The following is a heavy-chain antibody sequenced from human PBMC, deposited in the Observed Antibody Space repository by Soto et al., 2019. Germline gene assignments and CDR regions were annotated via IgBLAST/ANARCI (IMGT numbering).Heavy chain of an antibody. Sequence: GASVKVSCKASGYTFTTYGISWVRQAPGQGLEWVGWSSGDNSNSNYAQKFQGRVTMTTATSATTAYMELRGLRSDDTAVYFCARDFPSGAPFFDYWGQGTPVTVSS. CDR2: SSGDNSNS. J-gene: IGHJ4*02. V-gene: IGHV1-18*04. CDR1: GYTFTTYG. D-gene: IGHD3-16*01. CDR3: ARDFPSGAPFFDY.